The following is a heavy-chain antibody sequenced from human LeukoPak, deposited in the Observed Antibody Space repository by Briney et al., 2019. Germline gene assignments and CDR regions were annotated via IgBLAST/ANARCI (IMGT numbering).Heavy chain of an antibody. J-gene: IGHJ4*02. CDR3: ARGPYCGGDCYSRPFFDY. CDR1: GYTFTGYY. V-gene: IGHV1-2*02. CDR2: INSNSGGT. D-gene: IGHD2-21*02. Sequence: ASVKVSCKASGYTFTGYYMHWGRQAPGQGLEWMGWINSNSGGTNYAQKFQGRVTMTRDTSISTAYMEVSTLRSDDTAVYSCARGPYCGGDCYSRPFFDYWGQGTLVTVSS.